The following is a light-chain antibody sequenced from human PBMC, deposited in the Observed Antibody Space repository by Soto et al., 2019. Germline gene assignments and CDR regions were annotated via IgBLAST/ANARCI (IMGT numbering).Light chain of an antibody. CDR3: QQYYSYPRT. Sequence: ASRITQSPSSLSASTGDRVTITCRASQGISSYLAWYQQKPGKAPKLLIYAASTLQSGVPSRFSGSGSGTDFTLTISCLQSEDFATYYCQQYYSYPRTSGQGTKVDIK. CDR2: AAS. J-gene: IGKJ1*01. CDR1: QGISSY. V-gene: IGKV1-8*01.